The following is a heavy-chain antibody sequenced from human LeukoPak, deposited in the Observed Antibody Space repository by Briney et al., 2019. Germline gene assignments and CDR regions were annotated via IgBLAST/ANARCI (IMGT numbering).Heavy chain of an antibody. CDR2: IYYSGST. V-gene: IGHV4-39*01. D-gene: IGHD4-17*01. CDR1: GGSISSSSYY. Sequence: PSETLSLTCTVSGGSISSSSYYWGWIRQPPGKGLEWIGSIYYSGSTYYNPSLKSRVTISVDTSKNQFSLKLSSVTAADTAMYYCARPYGDQRERYFDLWGRGTLVTVSS. CDR3: ARPYGDQRERYFDL. J-gene: IGHJ2*01.